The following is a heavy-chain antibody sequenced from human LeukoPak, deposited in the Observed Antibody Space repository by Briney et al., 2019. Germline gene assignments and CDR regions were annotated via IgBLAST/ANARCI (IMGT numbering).Heavy chain of an antibody. J-gene: IGHJ4*02. V-gene: IGHV3-23*01. Sequence: GGSLRLSCAASGFTFDDYGMSWVRQAPGKGLEWVSAISGSGGSTYYADSVKGRFTISRDNSKNTLYLQMNSLRAEDTAVYYCAKETTLYYFDYWGQGTLVTVSS. CDR3: AKETTLYYFDY. CDR2: ISGSGGST. D-gene: IGHD1-7*01. CDR1: GFTFDDYG.